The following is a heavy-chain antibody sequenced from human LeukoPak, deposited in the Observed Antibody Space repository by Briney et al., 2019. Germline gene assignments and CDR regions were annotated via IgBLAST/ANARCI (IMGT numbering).Heavy chain of an antibody. Sequence: GASVKVSCKASRYTFSNYDINWVRQATGQGLEWMGIINPSGGSTSYAQKFQGRVTMTRDTSTSTVYMELSSLRSEDTAVYYCAREPPQLALGPYYYGMDVWGQGTTVTVSS. J-gene: IGHJ6*02. CDR2: INPSGGST. CDR1: RYTFSNYD. D-gene: IGHD6-13*01. V-gene: IGHV1-46*01. CDR3: AREPPQLALGPYYYGMDV.